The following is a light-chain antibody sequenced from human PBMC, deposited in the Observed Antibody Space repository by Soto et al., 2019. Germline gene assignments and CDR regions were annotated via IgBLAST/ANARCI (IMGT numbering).Light chain of an antibody. Sequence: DIQLTQSPSFLSASVGDRVTITCRASQAISTYLAWYQQKPGRAPKLLIHAASTLQTGVPARFSGSGSGTEFTLTISSLQPKDFATYYCQELDIYPFTFGPGTKVDSK. J-gene: IGKJ3*01. CDR3: QELDIYPFT. V-gene: IGKV1-9*01. CDR2: AAS. CDR1: QAISTY.